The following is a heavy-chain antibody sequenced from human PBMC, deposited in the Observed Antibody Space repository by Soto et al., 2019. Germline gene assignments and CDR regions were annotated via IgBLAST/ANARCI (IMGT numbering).Heavy chain of an antibody. CDR3: ARDSDFWSGYYMPFDY. J-gene: IGHJ4*02. D-gene: IGHD3-3*01. V-gene: IGHV1-3*01. Sequence: ASMKVSCKASGYTFTSYAMHWVRQAPGQRLEWMGWINAGNGNTKYSQKFQGRVTITRDTSASTAYMELSSLRSEDTAVYYCARDSDFWSGYYMPFDYWGQGTLVTVSS. CDR1: GYTFTSYA. CDR2: INAGNGNT.